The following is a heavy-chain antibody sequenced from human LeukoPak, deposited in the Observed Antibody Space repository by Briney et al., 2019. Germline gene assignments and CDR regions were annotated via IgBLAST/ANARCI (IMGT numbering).Heavy chain of an antibody. D-gene: IGHD2-2*02. CDR2: IYYSGST. J-gene: IGHJ3*02. Sequence: KPSETLSLTCTVSGGSISSGGYYWSWIRQHPGKGLEWIGYIYYSGSTYYNPSLKRRVTISVDTSKNQFSLKLSSVTAADTAVYYCASSQTDCSSTSCYTNDAFDIWGQGTMVTVSS. CDR3: ASSQTDCSSTSCYTNDAFDI. V-gene: IGHV4-31*03. CDR1: GGSISSGGYY.